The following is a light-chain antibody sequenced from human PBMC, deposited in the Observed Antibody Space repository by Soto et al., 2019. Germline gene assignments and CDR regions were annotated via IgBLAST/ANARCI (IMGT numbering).Light chain of an antibody. CDR2: DAS. J-gene: IGKJ1*01. Sequence: DIPMTQSPSTLSASIGDRVTITCRASQSISSWLAWYQQKPGKPPKLLIYDASTLESGVPSRFSGSGSGTEFSLTIGSLQPDDFATYYCQQYDSYSWTFGQGTKVEIK. V-gene: IGKV1-5*01. CDR1: QSISSW. CDR3: QQYDSYSWT.